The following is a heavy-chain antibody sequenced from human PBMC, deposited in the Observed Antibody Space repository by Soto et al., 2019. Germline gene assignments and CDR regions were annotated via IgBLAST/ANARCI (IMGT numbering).Heavy chain of an antibody. CDR1: GGSISSYY. CDR3: ARDFSAYGDSYFDY. V-gene: IGHV4-59*01. J-gene: IGHJ4*02. D-gene: IGHD4-17*01. CDR2: IYYSGST. Sequence: SETLSLTCTVSGGSISSYYWSWIRQPPGKGLEWIGYIYYSGSTNYNPSLKSRVTISVDTSKNQFPLKLSSVTAADTAVYYCARDFSAYGDSYFDYWGQGTLVTVSS.